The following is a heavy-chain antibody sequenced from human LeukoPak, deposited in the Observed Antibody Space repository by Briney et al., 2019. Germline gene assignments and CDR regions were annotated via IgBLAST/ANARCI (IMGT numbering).Heavy chain of an antibody. CDR1: GFTFSSYE. J-gene: IGHJ6*04. D-gene: IGHD2-15*01. V-gene: IGHV3-48*03. CDR3: ARDRSAGREGGGMDV. Sequence: GGSLRLSCAASGFTFSSYEMNWVRQAPGKGLEWFSSFSSSGSTIYYADSVKGRFTISRDNAKNSLYLQMNSLRAEDTAVYYCARDRSAGREGGGMDVWGKGTTVTVSS. CDR2: FSSSGSTI.